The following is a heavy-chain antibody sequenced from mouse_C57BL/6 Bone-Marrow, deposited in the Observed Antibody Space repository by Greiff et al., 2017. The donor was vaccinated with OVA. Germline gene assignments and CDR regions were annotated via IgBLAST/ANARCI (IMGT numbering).Heavy chain of an antibody. CDR3: ARESYYGSSYFYWYFDV. CDR1: GYTFTSYW. Sequence: VQLQQPGAELVMPGASVKLSCKASGYTFTSYWMHWVKQRPGQGLEWIGEIDPSDSYTHYNQQFKGKSTLTVDKSSSTAYMQLSSLTSEDSAVCYCARESYYGSSYFYWYFDVWGTGTTVTVSS. D-gene: IGHD1-1*01. V-gene: IGHV1-69*01. J-gene: IGHJ1*03. CDR2: IDPSDSYT.